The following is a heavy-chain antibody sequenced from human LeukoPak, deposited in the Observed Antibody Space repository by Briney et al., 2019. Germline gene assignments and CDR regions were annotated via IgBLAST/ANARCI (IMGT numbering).Heavy chain of an antibody. Sequence: GESLKISCAASGFTFSSYGIHWVRQAPGKGLEWVAVIWYDGSDKYYADSVKGRFTISRDNSKNTLFLQMNSLRAEDTAVYYCARDGRVATMEGFDYWGHGGLVTVSS. J-gene: IGHJ4*01. CDR1: GFTFSSYG. V-gene: IGHV3-33*01. D-gene: IGHD5-12*01. CDR3: ARDGRVATMEGFDY. CDR2: IWYDGSDK.